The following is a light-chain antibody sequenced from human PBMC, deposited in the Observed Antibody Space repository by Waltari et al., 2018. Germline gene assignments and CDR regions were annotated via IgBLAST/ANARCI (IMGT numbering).Light chain of an antibody. CDR2: GKT. Sequence: QSVLTQPPSVSGAPGQRVTISCTGSSSNIGASDDVHWYQQLPGAAPKLLMYGKTNRPSGVPDRFSGSTSGTSVSLSITGLQAEDEADYYCQSYDSSLSAGVFGGGTKLTVL. J-gene: IGLJ3*02. CDR1: SSNIGASDD. V-gene: IGLV1-40*01. CDR3: QSYDSSLSAGV.